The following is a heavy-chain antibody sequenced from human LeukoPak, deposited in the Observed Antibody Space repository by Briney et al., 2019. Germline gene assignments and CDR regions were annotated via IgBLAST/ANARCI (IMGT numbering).Heavy chain of an antibody. V-gene: IGHV1-18*01. CDR1: GYTFTSYG. Sequence: ASVKVSCKASGYTFTSYGISWVRQAPGQGLEWMGWISAYNGNTNYAQKFQGRVTITADESTSTAYMELSSLRSEDTAVYYCARPLGDYYDSSGYSEDGMDVWGQGTTVTVSS. J-gene: IGHJ6*02. D-gene: IGHD3-22*01. CDR2: ISAYNGNT. CDR3: ARPLGDYYDSSGYSEDGMDV.